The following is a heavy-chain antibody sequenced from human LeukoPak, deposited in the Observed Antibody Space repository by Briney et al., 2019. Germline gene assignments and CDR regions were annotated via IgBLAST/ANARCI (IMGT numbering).Heavy chain of an antibody. CDR2: TYYRSTWYN. D-gene: IGHD3-3*02. J-gene: IGHJ4*02. Sequence: SQTLSLTCAISGDIVSNNNDGWNWVRQSPSRGLEWLVRTYYRSTWYNEYGKSVKSRITITPDTPKNQFSLQLNSVSPEDTAVYYWAGVQHLGQRFHYWGQGTLVTVSS. V-gene: IGHV6-1*01. CDR1: GDIVSNNNDG. CDR3: AGVQHLGQRFHY.